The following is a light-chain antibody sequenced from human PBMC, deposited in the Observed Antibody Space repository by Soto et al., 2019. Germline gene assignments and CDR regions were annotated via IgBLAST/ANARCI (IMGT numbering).Light chain of an antibody. CDR1: QSLLYSSTNKNY. Sequence: DIVMTQSPDSLAVSLGERATINCKSSQSLLYSSTNKNYLAWYQQKVGQPPRLLIYWASARESGVPDRFSGSGSGTDFTLTISSLQAEDEAVYYCHHYYSTPLAFGQGTKVEV. CDR3: HHYYSTPLA. V-gene: IGKV4-1*01. CDR2: WAS. J-gene: IGKJ1*01.